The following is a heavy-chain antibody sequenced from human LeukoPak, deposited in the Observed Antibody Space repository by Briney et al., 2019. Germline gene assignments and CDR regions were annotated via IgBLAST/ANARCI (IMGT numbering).Heavy chain of an antibody. J-gene: IGHJ4*02. D-gene: IGHD3-22*01. CDR3: ARDRVDYYDSSGYSPSYFDY. CDR2: IYSGGST. V-gene: IGHV3-53*01. Sequence: GGSLRLSCAASGFTVSSNYMSWVRQAPGKGLEWVSVIYSGGSTYYADSVKGRFTISRDNAKNSLYLQMNSLRAEDTAVYYCARDRVDYYDSSGYSPSYFDYWGQGTLVTVSS. CDR1: GFTVSSNY.